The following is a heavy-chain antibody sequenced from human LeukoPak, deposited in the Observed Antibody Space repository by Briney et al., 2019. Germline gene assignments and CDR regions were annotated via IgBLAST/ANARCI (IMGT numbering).Heavy chain of an antibody. CDR3: ARDWATMVRGVIITLYFDY. CDR1: GFTFSSYS. CDR2: ISSSSSTI. J-gene: IGHJ4*02. V-gene: IGHV3-48*01. Sequence: GGSLRLSCAASGFTFSSYSMNWVRQAPGKGLEWVSYISSSSSTIYYADSVEGRFTISRDNAKNSLYLQMNSLRAEDTAVYYCARDWATMVRGVIITLYFDYWGQGTLVTVSS. D-gene: IGHD3-10*01.